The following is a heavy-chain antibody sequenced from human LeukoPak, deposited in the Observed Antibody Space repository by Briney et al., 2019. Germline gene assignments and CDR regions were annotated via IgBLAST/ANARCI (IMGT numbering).Heavy chain of an antibody. D-gene: IGHD6-13*01. CDR3: ASVRIAAAGRPTGFFDY. J-gene: IGHJ4*02. Sequence: GGSLRLSCAASGFTFSSYSMNWVRQAPGKGLEWVSSTSSSSSCIYYADSVKGRFTISRDNAKNSLYLQMNSLRAEDTAVYYCASVRIAAAGRPTGFFDYWGQGTLVTVSS. V-gene: IGHV3-21*01. CDR2: TSSSSSCI. CDR1: GFTFSSYS.